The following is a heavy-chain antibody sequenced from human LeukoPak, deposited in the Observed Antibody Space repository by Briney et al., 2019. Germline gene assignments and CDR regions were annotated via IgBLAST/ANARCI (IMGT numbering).Heavy chain of an antibody. V-gene: IGHV3-30*02. D-gene: IGHD3-22*01. Sequence: GGSLRLSCAASGFTFSSFGIHWVRQAPGKGLEWEAFIRYDGSYKYYADSVKGRFTISRDNSKKTLYLQMNSLSPEDTAVYFCARDGGYDTSGYYFDYWGQGTLVTVSS. J-gene: IGHJ4*02. CDR2: IRYDGSYK. CDR3: ARDGGYDTSGYYFDY. CDR1: GFTFSSFG.